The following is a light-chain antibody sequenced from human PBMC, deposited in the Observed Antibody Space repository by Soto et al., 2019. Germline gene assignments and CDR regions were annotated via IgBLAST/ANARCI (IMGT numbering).Light chain of an antibody. Sequence: IQMTQSPSSLSSSVGDRVTITCQASQEISNHLSWYQVKAGKATKLLIYDASNLHAGVPSRFSGSGSGTDFTLTISSLHPEDSANFYCQQYSNAGMTFGQGTRLEIK. V-gene: IGKV1-33*01. CDR3: QQYSNAGMT. CDR1: QEISNH. CDR2: DAS. J-gene: IGKJ5*01.